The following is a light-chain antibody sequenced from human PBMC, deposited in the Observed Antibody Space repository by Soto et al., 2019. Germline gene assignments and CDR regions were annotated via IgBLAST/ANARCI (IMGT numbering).Light chain of an antibody. J-gene: IGKJ2*01. CDR3: QQYGSSPPNT. CDR2: GAS. V-gene: IGKV3-20*01. Sequence: EIVLTQSPGTLSLSPGERATLSCRASQSVSSSYLAWYQQKPGQAPRLLIYGASSRATGIPDRFSGSGSGTALTLTISRLEPEDFAVYYCQQYGSSPPNTFGQGTKLEIK. CDR1: QSVSSSY.